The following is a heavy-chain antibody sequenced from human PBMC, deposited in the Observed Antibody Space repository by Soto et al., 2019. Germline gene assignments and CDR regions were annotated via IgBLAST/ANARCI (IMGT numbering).Heavy chain of an antibody. J-gene: IGHJ3*02. CDR1: GFTFSRYN. CDR2: ISNSGTYI. D-gene: IGHD2-2*01. Sequence: EVQLVESGGGLVKPGGSLRLSCAVSGFTFSRYNMNWVRQAPGKGLEWVSSISNSGTYIYYADPVKGRFTISRDNAKNSLYLQMNSLRAEDTAVYYCARGALCSTTICFGSGAFDIWGQGTMVTVSS. V-gene: IGHV3-21*01. CDR3: ARGALCSTTICFGSGAFDI.